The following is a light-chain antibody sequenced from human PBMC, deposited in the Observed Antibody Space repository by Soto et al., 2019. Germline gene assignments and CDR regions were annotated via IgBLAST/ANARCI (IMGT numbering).Light chain of an antibody. J-gene: IGKJ1*01. Sequence: DVVMTQSPLSLPVTLGQPASISCRSSQSIVYSDGQAYLSWFQQRPGQSPRRLIYRASNRDSGVPDRFSGSGSGTDFTLQIDRVEAEDVGIDYCMQGTYWPPTFGRGTRVDIK. CDR2: RAS. V-gene: IGKV2-30*01. CDR1: QSIVYSDGQAY. CDR3: MQGTYWPPT.